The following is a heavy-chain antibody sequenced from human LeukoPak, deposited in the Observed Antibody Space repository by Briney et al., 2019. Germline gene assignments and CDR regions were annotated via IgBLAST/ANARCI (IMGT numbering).Heavy chain of an antibody. CDR2: INHSGST. Sequence: SETPSLTCAVYGGSFSGYYWSWIRQPPGKGLEWIGEINHSGSTNYNPSLKSRVTISVDTSKNQFSLKLSSVTAADTAVYYCARGRATMVRGVSRPFDYWGQGTLVTVSS. J-gene: IGHJ4*02. CDR1: GGSFSGYY. D-gene: IGHD3-10*01. V-gene: IGHV4-34*01. CDR3: ARGRATMVRGVSRPFDY.